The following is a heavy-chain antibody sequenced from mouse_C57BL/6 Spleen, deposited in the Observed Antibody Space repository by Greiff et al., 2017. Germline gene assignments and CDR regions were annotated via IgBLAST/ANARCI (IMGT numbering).Heavy chain of an antibody. CDR3: ARVVTAGAMDY. CDR2: IYPGDGAT. CDR1: GYAFSSSW. J-gene: IGHJ4*01. Sequence: VQLQQSGPELVKPGASVKISCKASGYAFSSSWMNWVKQRPGKGLEWIGRIYPGDGATNYNGKFKSKATLTADKSSSTAYMQLSSLTSADSSVYFCARVVTAGAMDYWGQGTLVTVSS. V-gene: IGHV1-82*01. D-gene: IGHD2-3*01.